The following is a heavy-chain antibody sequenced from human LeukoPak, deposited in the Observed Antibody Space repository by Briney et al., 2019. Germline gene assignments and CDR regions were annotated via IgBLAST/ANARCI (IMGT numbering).Heavy chain of an antibody. CDR1: GFTFSSCA. CDR2: ISYDGSNK. V-gene: IGHV3-30-3*01. J-gene: IGHJ4*02. Sequence: PGGSLRLSCAASGFTFSSCAMHWVRQAPGKGLEWVAVISYDGSNKYYADSVKGRFTISRDNSKNTLYLQMNSLRAEDTAVYYCAREGERGVDYWGQGTLVTVSS. D-gene: IGHD3-16*01. CDR3: AREGERGVDY.